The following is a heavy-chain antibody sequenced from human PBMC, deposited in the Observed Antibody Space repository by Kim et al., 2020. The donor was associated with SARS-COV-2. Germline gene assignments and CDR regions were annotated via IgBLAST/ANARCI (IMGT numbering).Heavy chain of an antibody. CDR2: TYYMSRWYY. CDR3: VRSRVSAFDI. J-gene: IGHJ3*02. CDR1: GDSVSGNDIA. V-gene: IGHV6-1*01. Sequence: SQTLSLTCAISGDSVSGNDIAWGWIRQSPSRGLEWLGRTYYMSRWYYDYALSVKHRITINPDTSENRFSLQLKSVTPDDTAVYYCVRSRVSAFDIWDQGTKVTVSS.